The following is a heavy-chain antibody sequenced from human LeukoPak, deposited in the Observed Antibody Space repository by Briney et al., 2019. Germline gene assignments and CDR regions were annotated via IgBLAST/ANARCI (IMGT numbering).Heavy chain of an antibody. CDR2: IYYSWST. Sequence: SETLSLTCTVSGGSISSYYWSWIRQPPAKGLEWVGYIYYSWSTNYNPSLESRVSISVDTSKNQFSLKLSSVTAADTDVYYCASDSSGLRYFDWLSLKPCYYYGMDVWGQGTTVTVSS. D-gene: IGHD3-9*01. CDR1: GGSISSYY. V-gene: IGHV4-59*01. J-gene: IGHJ6*02. CDR3: ASDSSGLRYFDWLSLKPCYYYGMDV.